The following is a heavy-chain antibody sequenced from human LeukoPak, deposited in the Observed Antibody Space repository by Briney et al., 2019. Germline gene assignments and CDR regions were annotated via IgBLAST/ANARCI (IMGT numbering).Heavy chain of an antibody. CDR3: ARGTTGQRYYFDY. CDR1: GFTFSSYW. V-gene: IGHV3-74*01. Sequence: PGGSLRLSCAASGFTFSSYWMRWVRQAPGGGLVWVSRLNSDGSSTYFADSVKGRFTISKDNAKNTLYLQMNSLRAEDTAVYYCARGTTGQRYYFDYWGQGTLVTVSS. D-gene: IGHD1-1*01. J-gene: IGHJ4*02. CDR2: LNSDGSST.